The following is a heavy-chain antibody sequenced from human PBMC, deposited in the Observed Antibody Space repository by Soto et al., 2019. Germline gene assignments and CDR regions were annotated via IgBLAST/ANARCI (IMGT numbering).Heavy chain of an antibody. J-gene: IGHJ6*02. V-gene: IGHV3-21*01. D-gene: IGHD3-3*01. Sequence: GGSLRLSCAASGFTFSSYSMNWVRQAPGKGLDWVSSISSSSSYIYYADSVKGRFTISRDNAKNSLYLQMNSLRAEDTAVYYCGSAYYDFWSGYQHYYYGMDVWGQGTTVTVSS. CDR2: ISSSSSYI. CDR1: GFTFSSYS. CDR3: GSAYYDFWSGYQHYYYGMDV.